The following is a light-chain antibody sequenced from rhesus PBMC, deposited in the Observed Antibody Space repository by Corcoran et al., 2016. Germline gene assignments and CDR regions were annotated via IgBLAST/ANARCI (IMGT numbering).Light chain of an antibody. CDR1: QSISSW. CDR3: QRYSSSPYS. CDR2: KAS. J-gene: IGKJ2*01. Sequence: DIQMTQSPSSLSASVGDTVTITCRASQSISSWLAWYQQKPGKAPKLLIYKASTLQSGVPSRFSGCGSGTDFTLTISSLQSEDFATYYWQRYSSSPYSFGQGTKVEIK. V-gene: IGKV1-22*01.